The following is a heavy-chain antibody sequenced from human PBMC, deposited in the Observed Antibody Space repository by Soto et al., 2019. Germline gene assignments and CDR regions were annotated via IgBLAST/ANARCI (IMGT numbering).Heavy chain of an antibody. Sequence: QVQLVQSGAEVKKPGSSVKVSCKASGGTFSSYAISWVRQAPGQGLEWMGGIIPIFGTANYAKRFQGRVKLTADVSTSTAYMELSSLRSEYTAVYYCARHDCISSSCYYYYYYGMDVWGQGTTVTVSS. CDR3: ARHDCISSSCYYYYYYGMDV. CDR1: GGTFSSYA. J-gene: IGHJ6*02. CDR2: IIPIFGTA. V-gene: IGHV1-69*12. D-gene: IGHD2-2*01.